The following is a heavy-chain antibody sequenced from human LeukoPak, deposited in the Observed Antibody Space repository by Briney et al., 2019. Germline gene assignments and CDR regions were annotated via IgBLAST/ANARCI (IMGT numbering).Heavy chain of an antibody. D-gene: IGHD6-13*01. V-gene: IGHV1-69*04. J-gene: IGHJ4*02. CDR2: IIPILGIA. CDR1: GGTFSSYA. CDR3: ARDPYDYYEAAAGYDY. Sequence: SVKVSCKASGGTFSSYAISWVRQAPGQGLEWMGRIIPILGIANYAQKFQGRVTITADKSTSTAYMELSSLRSEDTAVYYCARDPYDYYEAAAGYDYWGQGTLVTVSS.